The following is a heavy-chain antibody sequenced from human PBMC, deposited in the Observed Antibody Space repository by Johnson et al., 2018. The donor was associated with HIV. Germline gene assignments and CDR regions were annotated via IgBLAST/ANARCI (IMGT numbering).Heavy chain of an antibody. CDR1: EFTFKDYY. J-gene: IGHJ3*02. Sequence: QVQLVESGGGSVQPGGSLRLSCAASEFTFKDYYMNWIRQAPGKGLEWVSHISSSGTTKYYSDSVKGRFTISRDNAKNTLYLQMDSLRAEDTAVYYCTTGLMSAFDMWGQGTMVTVSS. CDR2: ISSSGTTK. CDR3: TTGLMSAFDM. D-gene: IGHD3-16*01. V-gene: IGHV3-11*04.